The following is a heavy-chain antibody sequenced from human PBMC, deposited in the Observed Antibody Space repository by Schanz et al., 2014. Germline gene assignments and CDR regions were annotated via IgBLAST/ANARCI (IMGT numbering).Heavy chain of an antibody. CDR3: ARDRRNADLDY. Sequence: VQLVDSGGGLVQPGGSLRLSCAASGFTFSSYSMNWVRQAPGKGLEWVSYISSASSTIYYADSVKGRFTISRDNAKNSLYLEMNSLRAEDTALYYCARDRRNADLDYWGQGTLVTVSS. CDR2: ISSASSTI. D-gene: IGHD1-1*01. CDR1: GFTFSSYS. V-gene: IGHV3-48*01. J-gene: IGHJ4*02.